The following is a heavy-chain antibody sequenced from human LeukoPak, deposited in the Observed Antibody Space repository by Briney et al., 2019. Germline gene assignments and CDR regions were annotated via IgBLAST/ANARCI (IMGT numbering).Heavy chain of an antibody. V-gene: IGHV3-23*01. J-gene: IGHJ5*02. CDR1: GFTFSNYS. CDR3: AKDRRIAVAALFDP. Sequence: GGSLRLSCAASGFTFSNYSMSWVRQAPGKGLEWVSTISGTGGTTYYADSVKGRFTISRDNSKSTLYLQMNSLRAEDTAVYYCAKDRRIAVAALFDPWGQGTLVTVSS. CDR2: ISGTGGTT. D-gene: IGHD6-19*01.